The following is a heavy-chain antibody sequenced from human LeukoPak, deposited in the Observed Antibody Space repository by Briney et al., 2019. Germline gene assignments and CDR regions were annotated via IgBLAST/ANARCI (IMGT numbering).Heavy chain of an antibody. J-gene: IGHJ4*02. V-gene: IGHV3-48*01. CDR2: ISSSSSTI. CDR1: GFTFSSYS. D-gene: IGHD4-23*01. CDR3: ARALTTVVPLVGD. Sequence: GGSLRLSCAASGFTFSSYSMNWVRQAPGKGLEGVSYISSSSSTIYYADSVKGRFTISRDNAKNSLYLQMNSLRAEDTAVYYCARALTTVVPLVGDWGQGTLVTVSS.